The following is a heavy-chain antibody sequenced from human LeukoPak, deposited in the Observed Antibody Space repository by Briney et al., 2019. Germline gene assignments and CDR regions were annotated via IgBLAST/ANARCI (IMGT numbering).Heavy chain of an antibody. CDR2: MNPNSGNT. D-gene: IGHD1-7*01. V-gene: IGHV1-8*01. CDR1: GYTFTSYD. CDR3: ARGLRAGTTRYDAFDI. Sequence: ASVKVSCKDSGYTFTSYDINWVRQATGQGLEWMGWMNPNSGNTGYAQKFQGRVTMTRNTSISTAYMELSSLRSEDTAVYYCARGLRAGTTRYDAFDIWGQGTMVTVSS. J-gene: IGHJ3*02.